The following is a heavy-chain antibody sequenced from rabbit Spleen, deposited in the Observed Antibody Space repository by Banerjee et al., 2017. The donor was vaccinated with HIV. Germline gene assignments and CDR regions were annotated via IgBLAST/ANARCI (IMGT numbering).Heavy chain of an antibody. CDR1: GVSFSSNSY. D-gene: IGHD1-1*01. J-gene: IGHJ6*01. CDR3: ARDTSSSFSSYGMDL. V-gene: IGHV1S40*01. CDR2: IDSGSSGFT. Sequence: QSVEESGGDLVKPGASLTLTCTASGVSFSSNSYICWVRQAPGKGLEWIACIDSGSSGFTYFASWANGRFTISKTSSTTVTLQMTSLTAADTATYFCARDTSSSFSSYGMDLWGQGTLVTVS.